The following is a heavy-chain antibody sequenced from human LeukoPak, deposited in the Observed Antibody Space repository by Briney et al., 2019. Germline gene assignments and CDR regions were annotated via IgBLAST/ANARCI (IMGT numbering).Heavy chain of an antibody. CDR1: GFTFSSYE. CDR2: ISKSGITI. Sequence: GGSLRLSCAASGFTFSSYEMNWVRQAPGRGLEWVSYISKSGITIYYADSVKGRFTISRDNAKNSLYLQMNSLRAEDTAVYYCARVVWFDPWGQGTLVTVSS. CDR3: ARVVWFDP. V-gene: IGHV3-48*03. J-gene: IGHJ5*02.